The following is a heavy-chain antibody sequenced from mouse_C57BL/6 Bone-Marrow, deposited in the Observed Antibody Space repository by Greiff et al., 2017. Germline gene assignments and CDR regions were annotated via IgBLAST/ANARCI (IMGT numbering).Heavy chain of an antibody. CDR1: GYTFTDYN. CDR3: ARWIPITTVDWYFDV. V-gene: IGHV1-18*01. Sequence: EVQLQQSGPELVKPGASVKIPCKASGYTFTDYNMDWVKQSHGKSLEWIGDINPNNGGTIYNQKFKGKATLTVAKSSSTAYMELRSLTSEDTAVYYCARWIPITTVDWYFDVWGTGTTVTVSS. J-gene: IGHJ1*03. CDR2: INPNNGGT. D-gene: IGHD1-1*01.